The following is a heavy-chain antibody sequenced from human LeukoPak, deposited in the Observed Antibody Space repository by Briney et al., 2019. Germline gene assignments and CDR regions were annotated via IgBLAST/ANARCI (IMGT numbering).Heavy chain of an antibody. V-gene: IGHV4-59*01. CDR3: ARDGYSGSDAL. Sequence: PSETLSLTCAVSGGSISSYYWSWIRQPPGKGLEWIGYIYNGDTNYNPSLKSRVTISVDTSQNQFSLKLSSVTAGDTAVYYCARDGYSGSDALWGQGTLVTVSS. CDR1: GGSISSYY. D-gene: IGHD5-12*01. J-gene: IGHJ4*02. CDR2: IYNGDT.